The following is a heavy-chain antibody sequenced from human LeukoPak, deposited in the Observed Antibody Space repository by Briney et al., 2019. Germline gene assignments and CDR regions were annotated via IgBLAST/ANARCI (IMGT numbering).Heavy chain of an antibody. Sequence: GASVKVSCKASGGTFSSYAISWVRQAPGQGLEWMGWISAYNGNTKYAQKFQDRVTMTTDTSTSTALMELRSLGSDDTAVYYCARSEKAYCGGVCDNYHMDVWGKGTTVTVSS. CDR2: ISAYNGNT. CDR3: ARSEKAYCGGVCDNYHMDV. J-gene: IGHJ6*03. D-gene: IGHD2-21*02. V-gene: IGHV1-18*01. CDR1: GGTFSSYA.